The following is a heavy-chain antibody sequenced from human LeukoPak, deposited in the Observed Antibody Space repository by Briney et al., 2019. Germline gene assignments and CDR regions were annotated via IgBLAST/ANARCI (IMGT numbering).Heavy chain of an antibody. J-gene: IGHJ4*02. CDR1: GFTFRNYA. D-gene: IGHD3-3*01. Sequence: GGSLRLSCAASGFTFRNYAMSWVRQAPGKGLEWVSSISGSGGNTYYADSVKGRFTIARDNSKNTLYLQMNSLRPEDTAVYYCARRNIRFLELDFWGQGTLVTVSS. CDR2: ISGSGGNT. V-gene: IGHV3-23*01. CDR3: ARRNIRFLELDF.